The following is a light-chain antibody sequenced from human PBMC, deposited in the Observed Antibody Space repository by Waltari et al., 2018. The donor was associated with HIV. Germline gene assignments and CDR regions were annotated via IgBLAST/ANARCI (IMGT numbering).Light chain of an antibody. J-gene: IGLJ1*01. V-gene: IGLV3-19*01. Sequence: SVALGQTVRITCQGYSLTKSYSNRDQQKPGQAPLLILYGKNHYRRSGIPARFSGSASGTTASLTITGAQAEDEADYYCDSRETKNKHHVFGTGT. CDR2: GKN. CDR1: SLTKSY. CDR3: DSRETKNKHHV.